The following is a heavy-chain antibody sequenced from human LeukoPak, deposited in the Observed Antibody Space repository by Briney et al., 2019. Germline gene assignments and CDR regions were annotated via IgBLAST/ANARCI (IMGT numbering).Heavy chain of an antibody. CDR3: ARSGYSGYDSRYYYYYGMDV. CDR1: GYTFTSYG. J-gene: IGHJ6*04. Sequence: ASVKVSCKASGYTFTSYGINWVRQAPGQGLEWMGWISAYNGNTNYAQKLQGRVTMTTDTSTSTAYMELRSLRSDDTAVYYCARSGYSGYDSRYYYYYGMDVWGKGTTVTVSS. V-gene: IGHV1-18*04. CDR2: ISAYNGNT. D-gene: IGHD5-12*01.